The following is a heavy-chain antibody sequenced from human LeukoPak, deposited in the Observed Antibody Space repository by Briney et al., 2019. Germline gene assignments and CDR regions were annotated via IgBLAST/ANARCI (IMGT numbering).Heavy chain of an antibody. V-gene: IGHV4-39*02. J-gene: IGHJ5*02. CDR1: GGSISSSSYY. Sequence: SETLSLTCTVSGGSISSSSYYWGWIRQPPGKGLEWIGSIYYSGSTYYNPSLKSRVTISVDTSKNQFSLKLSSVTAADTAVYYCAREVDYYDSSGPGPGHWFDPWGQGTLVTVSP. D-gene: IGHD3-22*01. CDR3: AREVDYYDSSGPGPGHWFDP. CDR2: IYYSGST.